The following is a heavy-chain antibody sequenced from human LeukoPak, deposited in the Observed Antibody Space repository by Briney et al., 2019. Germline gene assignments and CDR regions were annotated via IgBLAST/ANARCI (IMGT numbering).Heavy chain of an antibody. V-gene: IGHV4-34*01. CDR3: ARALAAAGTGVRYFDY. J-gene: IGHJ4*02. CDR2: INHSGST. CDR1: GGSFSGYY. Sequence: PSETLSLTCAVYGGSFSGYYWSWIRRPPGKGLEWIGEINHSGSTNYNPSLKSRVTISVDTSKNQFSLKLSSVTAADTAVYYCARALAAAGTGVRYFDYWGQGTLVTVSS. D-gene: IGHD6-13*01.